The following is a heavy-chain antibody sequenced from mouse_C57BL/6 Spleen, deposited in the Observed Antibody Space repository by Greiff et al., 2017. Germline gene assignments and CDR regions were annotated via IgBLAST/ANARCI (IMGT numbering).Heavy chain of an antibody. CDR3: ARHPGWGRHLGQGGPSYYAMDY. CDR1: GFSLTSYG. V-gene: IGHV2-2*01. D-gene: IGHD3-3*01. J-gene: IGHJ4*01. CDR2: IWSGGST. Sequence: VQLQQSGPGLVQPSQSLSLTCTVSGFSLTSYGVHWVRQSPGKGLEWLGVIWSGGSTDYNEAIISRLSSSKDNSQSLVFFKRSSLQADDTAIYYCARHPGWGRHLGQGGPSYYAMDYWGQGTSVTVSS.